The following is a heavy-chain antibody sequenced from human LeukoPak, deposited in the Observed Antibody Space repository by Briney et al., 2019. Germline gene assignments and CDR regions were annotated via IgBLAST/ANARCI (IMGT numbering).Heavy chain of an antibody. CDR3: ARHDSGYDASFDY. V-gene: IGHV4-59*08. CDR2: IYYSGST. CDR1: GGSISSYY. D-gene: IGHD5-12*01. Sequence: PSETLSLTCTVSGGSISSYYWSWIRQPPGKGLEWIGYIYYSGSTNYNPSLKSRVTISVDTSKDQFSLKLSSVTAADTAVYYCARHDSGYDASFDYWGQGTLVTVSS. J-gene: IGHJ4*02.